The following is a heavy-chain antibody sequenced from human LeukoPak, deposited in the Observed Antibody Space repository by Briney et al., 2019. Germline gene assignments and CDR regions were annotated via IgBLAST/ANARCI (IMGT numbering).Heavy chain of an antibody. CDR1: GFTFSGYW. J-gene: IGHJ4*02. CDR3: ARDGVDSYDSTGYRD. Sequence: PGGSLRLSCAASGFTFSGYWMSWVRQAPGKGLEWVANIKQDGSERYYVDSVKGRFTTSRDNAKNSLYLQMNILRAKDTAVYYCARDGVDSYDSTGYRDWPQSTLVTFSS. V-gene: IGHV3-7*01. D-gene: IGHD3-22*01. CDR2: IKQDGSER.